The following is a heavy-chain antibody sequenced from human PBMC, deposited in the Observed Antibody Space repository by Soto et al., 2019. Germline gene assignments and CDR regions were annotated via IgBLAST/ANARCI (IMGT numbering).Heavy chain of an antibody. J-gene: IGHJ4*02. V-gene: IGHV4-31*03. Sequence: QVQMQESGPGLVKPSQTLSLSCTVSGGSISSGGYYWSWIRQHPGKGLEWIGYIYYSGSTYYNPSLKSRVTISVDTSKNQFSLKLRSVTAADTAVYYCARWGGAGSLYSYDYWGDYWGQGTLVTVSS. CDR2: IYYSGST. D-gene: IGHD5-18*01. CDR1: GGSISSGGYY. CDR3: ARWGGAGSLYSYDYWGDY.